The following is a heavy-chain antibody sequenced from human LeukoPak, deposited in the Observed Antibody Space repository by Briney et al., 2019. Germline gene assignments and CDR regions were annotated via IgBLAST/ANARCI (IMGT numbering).Heavy chain of an antibody. CDR2: TSADNGHT. V-gene: IGHV1-18*01. CDR1: GYTFTSYG. D-gene: IGHD3-10*02. J-gene: IGHJ4*02. CDR3: ARDYFSDYVFDF. Sequence: ASVKVSCKASGYTFTSYGISWVRQAPGQGLEWMGFTSADNGHTNYVQKFQGRVTMTTDTSTNTAYMELRSLRFDDTAMNYCARDYFSDYVFDFWGQGTLITVSS.